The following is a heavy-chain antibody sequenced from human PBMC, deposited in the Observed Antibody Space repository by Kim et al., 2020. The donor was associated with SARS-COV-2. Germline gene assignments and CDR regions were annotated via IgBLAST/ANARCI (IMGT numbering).Heavy chain of an antibody. CDR1: GGSISSYY. Sequence: SETLSLTCTVSGGSISSYYWSWIRQPPGKGLEWIGYIYYSGSTNYNPSLKSRVTISVDTSKNQFSLKLSSVTAADTAVYYCARGGGQIPIYAFDIWGQGTMVTVSS. CDR2: IYYSGST. J-gene: IGHJ3*02. V-gene: IGHV4-59*01. CDR3: ARGGGQIPIYAFDI. D-gene: IGHD3-3*02.